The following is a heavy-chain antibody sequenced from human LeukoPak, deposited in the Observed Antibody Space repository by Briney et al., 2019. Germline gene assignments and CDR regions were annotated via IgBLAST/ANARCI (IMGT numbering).Heavy chain of an antibody. CDR2: IYHSGST. CDR3: ARDLGGSGSLFDF. V-gene: IGHV4-4*02. D-gene: IGHD3-10*01. J-gene: IGHJ4*02. CDR1: GGSISSCNW. Sequence: SGTLSLTCAVSGGSISSCNWWSWVRQPPEKGLEGSGEIYHSGSTNYNPSLRSRVTISLDKSKNHFSLKLNSVTAADTAVYYCARDLGGSGSLFDFWGQGTLVTVSP.